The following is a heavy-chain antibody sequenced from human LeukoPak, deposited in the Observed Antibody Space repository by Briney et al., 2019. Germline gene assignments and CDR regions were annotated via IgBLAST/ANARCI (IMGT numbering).Heavy chain of an antibody. V-gene: IGHV3-30*18. CDR1: GLSFSSWG. D-gene: IGHD4-23*01. CDR2: TSHDGVNK. J-gene: IGHJ5*02. Sequence: GGSLRLSCAASGLSFSSWGIHWVRQAPGQGLEWVALTSHDGVNKYYADSVKGRFTISRDNSKNTLYLQMNSLRPEDTAVYYCDKGGGISANPLDPWGQGTLVIVSS. CDR3: DKGGGISANPLDP.